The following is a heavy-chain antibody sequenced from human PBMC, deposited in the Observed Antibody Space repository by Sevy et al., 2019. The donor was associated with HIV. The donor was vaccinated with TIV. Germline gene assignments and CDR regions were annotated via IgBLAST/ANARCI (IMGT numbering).Heavy chain of an antibody. CDR3: ARDTGNFYVDY. CDR1: GFIFSNYW. D-gene: IGHD1-1*01. CDR2: IKGDGSQT. Sequence: GGSLRLSCAASGFIFSNYWMTWVRQAPGKGLEWVANIKGDGSQTAYADSVMGRCTISRDNAKNSLYLQINSLSPEDTALYYCARDTGNFYVDYWGQGTLVTVSS. V-gene: IGHV3-7*01. J-gene: IGHJ4*02.